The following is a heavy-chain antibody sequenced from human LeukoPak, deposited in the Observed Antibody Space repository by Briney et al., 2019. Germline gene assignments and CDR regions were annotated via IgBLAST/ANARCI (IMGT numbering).Heavy chain of an antibody. V-gene: IGHV1-18*01. Sequence: ASVKVSCKASGYTFTSYGISWVRQAPGQGLEWMGWISAYDGNTNYAQKLQGRVTMTTDTSTSTAYMELRSLRSDDTAVYYCAREYGYYGSGSYYYWGQGTLVTVSS. D-gene: IGHD3-10*01. CDR3: AREYGYYGSGSYYY. CDR1: GYTFTSYG. J-gene: IGHJ4*02. CDR2: ISAYDGNT.